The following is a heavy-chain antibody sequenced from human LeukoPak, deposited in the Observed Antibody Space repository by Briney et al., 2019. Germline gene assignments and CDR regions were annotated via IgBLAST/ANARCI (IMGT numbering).Heavy chain of an antibody. V-gene: IGHV3-7*01. J-gene: IGHJ3*02. CDR2: IKQDGSEK. D-gene: IGHD3-9*01. Sequence: PGGSLRLSCAASGFTFSSYWMSWVRQAPGKGLEWVANIKQDGSEKYYVDSVKGRFTISRDNAKNSLYLQMNSLRAEDTAVYYCARDRLRYFDWLSDAFDIWGQGTMVTVSS. CDR3: ARDRLRYFDWLSDAFDI. CDR1: GFTFSSYW.